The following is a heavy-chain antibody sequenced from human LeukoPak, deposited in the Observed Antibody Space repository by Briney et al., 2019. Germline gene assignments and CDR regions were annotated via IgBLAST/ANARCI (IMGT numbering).Heavy chain of an antibody. Sequence: ASVTVSCKASGYTFTSCDINWVRQATGQGLEGMEWMNPNSGKTGYGQGFQGRIPITRTISIGTAYMELSNLTSEDPAIYYCTRGSSGRRDNWGQGTLVTVSA. CDR3: TRGSSGRRDN. CDR1: GYTFTSCD. J-gene: IGHJ4*02. V-gene: IGHV1-8*01. D-gene: IGHD6-19*01. CDR2: MNPNSGKT.